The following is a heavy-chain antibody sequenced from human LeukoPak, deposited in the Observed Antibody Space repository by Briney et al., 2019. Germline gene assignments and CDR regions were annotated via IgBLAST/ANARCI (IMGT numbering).Heavy chain of an antibody. D-gene: IGHD3-3*01. J-gene: IGHJ4*02. CDR3: ARLNGFWEDY. Sequence: PSATLSLTCAVSGYSISSGHYWGWIRQPPGKGMEWIGSIYHSGSTYYNPSLKSRVTISVDTSKNQFSLKLSSVTAADTAVYYCARLNGFWEDYWGQGTLVTVSS. V-gene: IGHV4-38-2*01. CDR1: GYSISSGHY. CDR2: IYHSGST.